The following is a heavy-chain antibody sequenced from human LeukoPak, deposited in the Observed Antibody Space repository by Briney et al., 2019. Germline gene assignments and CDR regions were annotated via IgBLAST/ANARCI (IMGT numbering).Heavy chain of an antibody. J-gene: IGHJ4*02. Sequence: NPSETLSLTCTVAGEYISSYYWSWIRQSAENGLEWIGRVHISGTTHYNPSLKSRVTLSVDTSKSQFSLRLNSLTAADTAVYYCAGGGYCGRSSCFAPLFDYWGQGILVTVSS. CDR2: VHISGTT. D-gene: IGHD2-2*01. CDR1: GEYISSYY. V-gene: IGHV4-4*07. CDR3: AGGGYCGRSSCFAPLFDY.